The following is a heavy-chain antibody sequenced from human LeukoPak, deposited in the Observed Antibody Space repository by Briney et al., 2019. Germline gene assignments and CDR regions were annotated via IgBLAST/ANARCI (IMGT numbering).Heavy chain of an antibody. CDR2: IKSKTDGGTT. V-gene: IGHV3-15*01. D-gene: IGHD3-22*01. J-gene: IGHJ6*03. Sequence: GGSLRLSCAASGFTFSNAWMSWVRQAPGKGLEWVGRIKSKTDGGTTDYAAPVKGRFTISRDDSKNTLYLQMNSLKTEDTAVYYCTTPYYYDSSGYYGEYYYYYMDVWGKGTTVTVSS. CDR1: GFTFSNAW. CDR3: TTPYYYDSSGYYGEYYYYYMDV.